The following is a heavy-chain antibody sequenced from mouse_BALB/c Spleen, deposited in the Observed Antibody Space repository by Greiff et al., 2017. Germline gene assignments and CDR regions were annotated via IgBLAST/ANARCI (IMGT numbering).Heavy chain of an antibody. CDR3: ARYSLYDGYCLWYFDV. CDR2: ISYSGST. J-gene: IGHJ1*01. D-gene: IGHD2-3*01. CDR1: GDSITSGY. V-gene: IGHV3-8*02. Sequence: EVQLQESGPSLVKPSQTLSLTCSVTGDSITSGYWNWIRKFPGNKLEYMGYISYSGSTYYTPSPKSRISITRDTSKNQYYLQLNSVTTEDTATYYCARYSLYDGYCLWYFDVWGAGTTVTVSS.